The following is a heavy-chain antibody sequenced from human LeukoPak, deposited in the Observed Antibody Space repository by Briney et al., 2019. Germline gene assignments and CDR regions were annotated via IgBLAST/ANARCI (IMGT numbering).Heavy chain of an antibody. Sequence: PGEPLRLSCAASGFTFSYFWMHWFRQTPGKGLVWVSCTNTDGSYSSYVDSVKGRFTISRDNVSNTLYLQMSSLRAEDSAVYYCARDFDGPRASDYWGQGISVTVSS. D-gene: IGHD4-17*01. CDR1: GFTFSYFW. CDR3: ARDFDGPRASDY. CDR2: TNTDGSYS. J-gene: IGHJ4*02. V-gene: IGHV3-74*01.